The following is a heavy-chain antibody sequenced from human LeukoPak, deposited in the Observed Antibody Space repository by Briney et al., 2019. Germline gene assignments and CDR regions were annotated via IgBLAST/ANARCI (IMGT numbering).Heavy chain of an antibody. J-gene: IGHJ4*02. CDR2: IIPIFGTA. Sequence: SVKVSCKASGGTFSSYAISWVRQAPGQGLEWMGGIIPIFGTANYAQKFQGRVTITTDESTSTAYMELSSLRSEDTAVYYCARRCNSASCPFDYWGQGTLVAVSS. D-gene: IGHD2-2*01. V-gene: IGHV1-69*05. CDR3: ARRCNSASCPFDY. CDR1: GGTFSSYA.